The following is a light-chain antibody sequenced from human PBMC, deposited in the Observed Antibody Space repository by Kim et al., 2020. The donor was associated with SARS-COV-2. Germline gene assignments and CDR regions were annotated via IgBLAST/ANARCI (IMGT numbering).Light chain of an antibody. Sequence: VTISCSXSSSTIAYQYLFWFQPLPXAGPTPLLYDTSERPSGIPGRFSGSTSGTSATLAITGLQTGXXADYYCGTWDSRLSGYFFGTGTXVTVL. CDR1: SSTIAYQY. CDR2: DTS. CDR3: GTWDSRLSGYF. J-gene: IGLJ1*01. V-gene: IGLV1-51*01.